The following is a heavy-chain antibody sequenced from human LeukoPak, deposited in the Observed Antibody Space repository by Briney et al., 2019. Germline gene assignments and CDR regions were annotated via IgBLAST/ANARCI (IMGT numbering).Heavy chain of an antibody. CDR2: IIPIFGTA. CDR1: GGTFSSYA. Sequence: ASVKVSCKASGGTFSSYAISWVRQAPGQGLEWMGGIIPIFGTANYAQKFQGRVTITADKSTSTAYMELSSLRSEDTAVYYCARWYYYDSSGYPHFDYWGQGTLVTVSS. V-gene: IGHV1-69*06. D-gene: IGHD3-22*01. J-gene: IGHJ4*02. CDR3: ARWYYYDSSGYPHFDY.